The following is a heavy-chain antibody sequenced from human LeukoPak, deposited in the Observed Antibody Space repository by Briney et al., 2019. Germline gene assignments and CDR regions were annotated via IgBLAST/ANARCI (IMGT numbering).Heavy chain of an antibody. J-gene: IGHJ1*01. CDR3: VRDFLGSGATTAYLHH. CDR2: ISRRGRHV. CDR1: GFTFSDYS. V-gene: IGHV3-21*01. Sequence: GGSLRLSCTASGFTFSDYSMNWVRQAPGKGLELVSSISRRGRHVYYAGSVKGRFTISTDDAKKSLYLQMNSLRDEDMALYFCVRDFLGSGATTAYLHHWGPGTLVTVSS. D-gene: IGHD4/OR15-4a*01.